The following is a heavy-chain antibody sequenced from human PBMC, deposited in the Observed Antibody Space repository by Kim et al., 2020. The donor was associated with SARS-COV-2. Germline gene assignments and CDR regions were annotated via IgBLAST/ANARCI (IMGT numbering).Heavy chain of an antibody. Sequence: GGSLRLSCTTSGLTFGDYAMSWFRQAPGKGLEWVAFIRSKRYDETTEYAASVKGRFTISRDDSKRIAYLQMNALKTEDTAVYYCTSGPYYYDSAAYYHDYWGQGTLVTVSS. CDR2: IRSKRYDETT. CDR3: TSGPYYYDSAAYYHDY. V-gene: IGHV3-49*03. D-gene: IGHD3-22*01. J-gene: IGHJ4*02. CDR1: GLTFGDYA.